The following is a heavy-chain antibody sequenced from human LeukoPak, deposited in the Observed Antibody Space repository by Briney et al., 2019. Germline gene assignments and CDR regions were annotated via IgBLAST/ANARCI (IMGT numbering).Heavy chain of an antibody. D-gene: IGHD1-26*01. CDR3: AKDPIFSGSYGVFDY. J-gene: IGHJ4*02. CDR2: IIDSGNSI. Sequence: PGGSLRLSCATSGFTFSSSWMSWVRQAPGKGLEWVSTIIDSGNSIYYADSAEGRFTISRDNSKNTLYLQMNSLRAGDTAVYYCAKDPIFSGSYGVFDYWGLGTLVTVSS. V-gene: IGHV3-23*01. CDR1: GFTFSSSW.